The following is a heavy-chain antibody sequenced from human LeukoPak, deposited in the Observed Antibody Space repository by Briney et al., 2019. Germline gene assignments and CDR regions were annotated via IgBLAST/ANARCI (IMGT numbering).Heavy chain of an antibody. CDR1: GFTFSSYA. CDR2: ISGSGGST. J-gene: IGHJ4*02. Sequence: QPGGSLRLSCAASGFTFSSYAMSWVRQAPGKGLEWVSAISGSGGSTYYADSVKGRFTISRDNSKNTLYLQMSSLRAEDTAVYYCAKKTGIVVVVAAEDYWGQGTLVTVSS. CDR3: AKKTGIVVVVAAEDY. D-gene: IGHD2-15*01. V-gene: IGHV3-23*01.